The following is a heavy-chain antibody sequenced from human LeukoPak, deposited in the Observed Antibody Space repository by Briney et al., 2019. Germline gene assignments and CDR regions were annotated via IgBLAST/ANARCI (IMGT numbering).Heavy chain of an antibody. CDR2: IYYSGST. V-gene: IGHV4-30-4*08. CDR1: GASISSGGAY. Sequence: PSQTLSLTCTVSGASISSGGAYWRWIRQPPGKGLEWIGYIYYSGSTYYNPSLKSRVTISVDTSKNQFSLKLSSVTAADTAVYYCARHFPESGYLFYFDYWGQGTLVTVSS. CDR3: ARHFPESGYLFYFDY. J-gene: IGHJ4*02. D-gene: IGHD5-12*01.